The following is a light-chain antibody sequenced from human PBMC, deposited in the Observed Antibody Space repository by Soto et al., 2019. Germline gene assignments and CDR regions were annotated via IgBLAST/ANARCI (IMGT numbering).Light chain of an antibody. J-gene: IGKJ5*01. V-gene: IGKV1-39*01. CDR1: QDISNY. Sequence: DIQMTQSPSTLSGSVGDRVTITCQASQDISNYLNWYQHKPGKAPKILIYDASTLETGVPSRFSGSGSGTDFTLTISSLQPEDFATYYCQQSYSTPTFGQGTRLEIK. CDR3: QQSYSTPT. CDR2: DAS.